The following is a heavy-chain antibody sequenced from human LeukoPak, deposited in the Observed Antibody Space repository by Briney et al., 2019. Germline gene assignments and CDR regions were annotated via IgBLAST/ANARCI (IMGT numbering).Heavy chain of an antibody. D-gene: IGHD3-10*01. J-gene: IGHJ6*02. Sequence: GGSLRLSCAASGFTFSSYGMHWVRQAPGKGLEWVAVISYDGSNKYYADSVKGRFTISRDNSKNTLYLQMNSLRAEDTAVYYCAKDQPHVSGYYGSGSLADVWGQGTTVTVSS. CDR1: GFTFSSYG. V-gene: IGHV3-30*18. CDR3: AKDQPHVSGYYGSGSLADV. CDR2: ISYDGSNK.